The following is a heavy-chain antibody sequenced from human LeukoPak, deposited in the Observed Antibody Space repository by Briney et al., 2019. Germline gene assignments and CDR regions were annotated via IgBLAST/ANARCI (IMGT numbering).Heavy chain of an antibody. Sequence: GGSLRLSCAASGFTFISYWMHWGRQPPGKGVVWLSRISTDGRSTYYADSVKGRFTISRDNSRNTLYLQMKSLRAEETAGYYCLRDLIRGDQGTLVTVSS. J-gene: IGHJ4*02. CDR1: GFTFISYW. CDR2: ISTDGRST. D-gene: IGHD3-10*01. CDR3: LRDLIR. V-gene: IGHV3-74*01.